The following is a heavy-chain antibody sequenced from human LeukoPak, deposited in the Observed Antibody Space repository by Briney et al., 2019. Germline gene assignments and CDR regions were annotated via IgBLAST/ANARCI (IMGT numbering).Heavy chain of an antibody. V-gene: IGHV4-59*01. CDR3: ETAYDIDV. CDR1: GGSISNYY. CDR2: IYYTGTT. Sequence: PSETLSLTCTVSGGSISNYYWSWIRQPPGKALEWIGYIYYTGTTKYNPSLKSRATISLDTSKSQFSLKLTSVTAADTALFFCETAYDIDVWGQGTTVTVSS. J-gene: IGHJ6*02.